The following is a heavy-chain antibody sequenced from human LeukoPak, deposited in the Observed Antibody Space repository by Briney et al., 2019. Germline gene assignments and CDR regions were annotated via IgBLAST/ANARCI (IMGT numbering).Heavy chain of an antibody. CDR2: IYYSGST. Sequence: SETLSLTCTVSGGSISSSSYYWGWIRQPPGKGLEWIGSIYYSGSTNYNPSLKSRVTISVDTSKNQFSLKLSSVTAADTAVYYCARGSGNYYYYYGMDVWGQGTTVTVSS. CDR3: ARGSGNYYYYYGMDV. J-gene: IGHJ6*02. V-gene: IGHV4-39*07. D-gene: IGHD6-19*01. CDR1: GGSISSSSYY.